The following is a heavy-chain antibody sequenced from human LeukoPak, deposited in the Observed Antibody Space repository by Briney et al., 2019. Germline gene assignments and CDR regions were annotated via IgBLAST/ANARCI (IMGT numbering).Heavy chain of an antibody. D-gene: IGHD2-15*01. Sequence: PGGSLRLSCAASGFTFSSYSMNWVRQAPGKGLEWVSYISSSSSTIYYADSVKGQFTISRDNAKNSLYLQMNSLRAEDTAVYYCARDLDIVVVVAATPYPYGMDVWGQGTTVTVSS. CDR1: GFTFSSYS. V-gene: IGHV3-48*01. CDR3: ARDLDIVVVVAATPYPYGMDV. J-gene: IGHJ6*02. CDR2: ISSSSSTI.